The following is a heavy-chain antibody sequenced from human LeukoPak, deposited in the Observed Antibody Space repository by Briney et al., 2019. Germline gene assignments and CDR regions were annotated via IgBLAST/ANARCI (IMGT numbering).Heavy chain of an antibody. CDR2: IIPIFGTA. V-gene: IGHV1-69*13. CDR3: ARDRGYYGSGVFDY. Sequence: ASVKVSCKASGGTFSSYAISWVRQAPGQGLEWMGGIIPIFGTANYAQKFQGRVTITADESTSTAYMELSSLRSEDTAVYYCARDRGYYGSGVFDYWGQGTLVTVSS. J-gene: IGHJ4*02. D-gene: IGHD3-10*01. CDR1: GGTFSSYA.